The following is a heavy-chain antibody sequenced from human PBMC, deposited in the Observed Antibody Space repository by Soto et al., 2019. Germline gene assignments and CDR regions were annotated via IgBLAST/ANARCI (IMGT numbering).Heavy chain of an antibody. J-gene: IGHJ6*02. V-gene: IGHV1-18*04. CDR1: GYTFTSYG. Sequence: ASVKVSCKASGYTFTSYGISWVRQAPGQGLEWMGWISAYNGNTNYAQKLQGRVTMTTDTSTSTAYMELRSLRSDDTAVYYCARPVSASSSWYSPFSVYYYGMDVWGQGTTVTVSS. CDR3: ARPVSASSSWYSPFSVYYYGMDV. D-gene: IGHD6-13*01. CDR2: ISAYNGNT.